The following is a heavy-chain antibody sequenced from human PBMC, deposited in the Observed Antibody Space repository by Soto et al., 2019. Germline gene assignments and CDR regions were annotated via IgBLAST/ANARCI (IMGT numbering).Heavy chain of an antibody. Sequence: QVQVVESGGGVVQPGRSLRLSCATSGFAFSNFGMHWVRQVPGKGLEWVAVIWHNGKNKDYADYAKGRFTISRDNSKNILYLEMNSLRVEDTAIYYCARGPGQEEAMDYWGQGTLVTVSS. J-gene: IGHJ4*02. CDR3: ARGPGQEEAMDY. V-gene: IGHV3-33*04. CDR1: GFAFSNFG. CDR2: IWHNGKNK.